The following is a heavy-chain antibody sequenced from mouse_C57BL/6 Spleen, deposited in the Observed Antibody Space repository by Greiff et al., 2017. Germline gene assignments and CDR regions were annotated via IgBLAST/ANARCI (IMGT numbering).Heavy chain of an antibody. CDR3: ARGGAYYGSSYWYVDV. V-gene: IGHV1-82*01. CDR2: IYPGDGDT. CDR1: GYAFSSSW. J-gene: IGHJ1*03. D-gene: IGHD1-1*01. Sequence: QVQLQQSGPELVKPGASVKISCKASGYAFSSSWMNWVKQRPGKGLEWIGRIYPGDGDTNYNGKFKGKATLTADKSSSTAYMQLSSLTSEDSAVYFCARGGAYYGSSYWYVDVWGTGTTVTVSS.